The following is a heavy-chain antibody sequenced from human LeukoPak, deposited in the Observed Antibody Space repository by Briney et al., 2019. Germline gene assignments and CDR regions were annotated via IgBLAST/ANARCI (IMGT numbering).Heavy chain of an antibody. CDR2: VSAYNGHT. J-gene: IGHJ4*02. Sequence: ASVKVSCKASGYTFTDYGVSWVRQAPRQGPEWMGWVSAYNGHTNYAQKVQGRVTITRDTSASTAYMELSSLRSEDTAVYYCARALYYYDSSGYYLGYYFDYWGQGTLVTVSS. CDR1: GYTFTDYG. V-gene: IGHV1-18*04. D-gene: IGHD3-22*01. CDR3: ARALYYYDSSGYYLGYYFDY.